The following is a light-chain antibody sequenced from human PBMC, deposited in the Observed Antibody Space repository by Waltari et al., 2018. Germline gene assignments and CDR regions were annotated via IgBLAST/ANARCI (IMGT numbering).Light chain of an antibody. J-gene: IGLJ1*01. V-gene: IGLV2-14*03. CDR1: SSDVGGYNY. CDR2: DVT. Sequence: QSALTHPASVSGSPGQSIPISCTGTSSDVGGYNYVAWFQQYPGKAPKLLIYDVTNRFAGVSNRFSGSKSGNTASLTISGLQAEDEADYYCDSYTSSVTRIFGTGTKVTVL. CDR3: DSYTSSVTRI.